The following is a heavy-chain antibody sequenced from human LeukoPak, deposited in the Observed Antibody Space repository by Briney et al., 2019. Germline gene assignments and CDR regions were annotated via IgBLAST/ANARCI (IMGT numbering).Heavy chain of an antibody. CDR2: IYYSGST. CDR1: GGSISSYY. CDR3: ARRRGWYGAFDI. D-gene: IGHD6-19*01. V-gene: IGHV4-59*01. Sequence: YPSETLSLTCTVSGGSISSYYWSWIRQPPGKGLEWIGYIYYSGSTNYNPSLKSRVTTSVDTSKNQFSLKLSSVTAADTAVYYCARRRGWYGAFDIWGQGTMVTVSS. J-gene: IGHJ3*02.